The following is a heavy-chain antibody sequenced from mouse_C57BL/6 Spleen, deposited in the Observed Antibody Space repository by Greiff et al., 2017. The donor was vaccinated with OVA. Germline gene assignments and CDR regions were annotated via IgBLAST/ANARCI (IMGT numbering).Heavy chain of an antibody. J-gene: IGHJ3*01. D-gene: IGHD2-4*01. CDR2: ILPGSGST. Sequence: QVQLQQSGAELMKPGASVKLSCKATGYTFTGYWIEWVKQRPGHGLEWIGEILPGSGSTNYNEKLKGKDTFTADTSSNTAYMQLSILTTEDSAIYCCTREVDYDEACFAYWGQGTLVTVSA. CDR3: TREVDYDEACFAY. CDR1: GYTFTGYW. V-gene: IGHV1-9*01.